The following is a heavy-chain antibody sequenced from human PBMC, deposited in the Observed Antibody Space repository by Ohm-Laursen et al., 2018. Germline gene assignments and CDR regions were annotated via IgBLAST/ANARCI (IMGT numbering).Heavy chain of an antibody. J-gene: IGHJ1*01. Sequence: SLRLSCAASDFTVSGAWMSWVRQAPGKGLEWVGLIKRSSEGSTTHYVAPVKGRFAISRDDSENTLHLQIDSLKTEDTAIYYCTTHYKFWGQGTLVTVSA. CDR2: IKRSSEGSTT. CDR1: DFTVSGAW. V-gene: IGHV3-15*01. D-gene: IGHD4-11*01. CDR3: TTHYKF.